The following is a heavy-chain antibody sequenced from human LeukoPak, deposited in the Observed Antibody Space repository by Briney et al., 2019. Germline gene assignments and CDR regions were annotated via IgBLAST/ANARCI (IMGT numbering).Heavy chain of an antibody. D-gene: IGHD6-19*01. J-gene: IGHJ4*02. CDR2: IYPADSDA. V-gene: IGHV5-51*01. CDR3: ARQSPFSSGLDY. CDR1: GYIFNTYW. Sequence: GESLKISCKSSGYIFNTYWIGWVRQMPGKGLECMGIIYPADSDARYSPSFQGQVTISVDKSITTAYLQWSSLKASDTAMYYCARQSPFSSGLDYWGQGTLVTVSS.